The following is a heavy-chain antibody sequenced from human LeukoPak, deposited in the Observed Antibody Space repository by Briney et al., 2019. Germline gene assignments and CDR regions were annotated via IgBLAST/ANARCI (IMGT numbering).Heavy chain of an antibody. CDR3: AREFGYQLLSPWFDP. V-gene: IGHV4-34*01. J-gene: IGHJ5*02. CDR1: GFTFSSYA. Sequence: PGGSLRLSCAASGFTFSSYAMNWVRQPPGKGLEWIGEINHSGSTNYNPSLKGRVTISVDTSKNQFSLKLSSVTAADTAVYYCAREFGYQLLSPWFDPWGQGTLVTVSS. CDR2: INHSGST. D-gene: IGHD2-2*01.